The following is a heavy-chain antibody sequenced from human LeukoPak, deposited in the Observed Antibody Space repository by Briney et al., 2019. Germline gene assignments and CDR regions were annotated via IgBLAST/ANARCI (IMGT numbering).Heavy chain of an antibody. J-gene: IGHJ4*02. D-gene: IGHD3-10*01. CDR3: ARGGVRGDFDD. V-gene: IGHV1-8*01. Sequence: ASVKVSCKASGYTFTSYDINWVRQDTGQGLEWMGWMNPNSGNTGYAQKFQGRVTMTRNTSISTAYMELSSLRSEDTALYCGARGGVRGDFDDWGQGTLVTVSS. CDR2: MNPNSGNT. CDR1: GYTFTSYD.